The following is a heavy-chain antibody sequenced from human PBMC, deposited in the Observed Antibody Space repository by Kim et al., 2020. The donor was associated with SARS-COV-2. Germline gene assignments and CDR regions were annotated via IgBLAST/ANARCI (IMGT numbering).Heavy chain of an antibody. CDR3: ARHGDSSGYYFIDY. V-gene: IGHV4-39*01. J-gene: IGHJ4*02. Sequence: TPARQSRVTISVDTSKNQFSLKLSSVTAADTAVYYCARHGDSSGYYFIDYWGQGTLVTVSS. D-gene: IGHD3-22*01.